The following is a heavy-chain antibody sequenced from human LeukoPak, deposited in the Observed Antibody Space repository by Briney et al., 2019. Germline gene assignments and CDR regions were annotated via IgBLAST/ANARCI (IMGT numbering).Heavy chain of an antibody. V-gene: IGHV4-34*01. CDR3: ARGRYSSRWSRCFDP. CDR2: INHSGST. D-gene: IGHD6-19*01. J-gene: IGHJ5*02. CDR1: GGSFSGYY. Sequence: PSETLSLTCAVYGGSFSGYYWSWIRQPPGKGLEWIGEINHSGSTNYNPSLKSRVTISVDTSQNQFSLKLSSVTAADTAVYYCARGRYSSRWSRCFDPGGQGPLVTVSS.